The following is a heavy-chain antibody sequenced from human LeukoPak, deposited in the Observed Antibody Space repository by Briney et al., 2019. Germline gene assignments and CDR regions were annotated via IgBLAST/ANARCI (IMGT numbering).Heavy chain of an antibody. CDR2: ISGSGGTT. V-gene: IGHV3-23*01. Sequence: GGSLRLSCAASGFTFSSYGMSWVRQAPGKGLEWVSSISGSGGTTYYVDSVKGRFTISRDNSKNTLYLQMNSLRADDTAVYSCAKDPPTVMANASHIWGQGTMVTVS. J-gene: IGHJ3*02. CDR3: AKDPPTVMANASHI. D-gene: IGHD5-18*01. CDR1: GFTFSSYG.